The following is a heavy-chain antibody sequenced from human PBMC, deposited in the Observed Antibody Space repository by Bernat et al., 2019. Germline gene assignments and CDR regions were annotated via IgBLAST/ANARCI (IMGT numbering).Heavy chain of an antibody. CDR3: ARAGYRDAFDI. V-gene: IGHV3-13*04. J-gene: IGHJ3*02. CDR1: GFTFSSYD. CDR2: IGTAGDT. D-gene: IGHD6-13*01. Sequence: EVQLVESGGGLVQPGGSLRLSCAASGFTFSSYDMHWVRQATGKGLEWVSAIGTAGDTYYPGSVKGRFTISRENAKNSLYLQMNSLRAGDTAVYYCARAGYRDAFDIWGQGTMVTVSS.